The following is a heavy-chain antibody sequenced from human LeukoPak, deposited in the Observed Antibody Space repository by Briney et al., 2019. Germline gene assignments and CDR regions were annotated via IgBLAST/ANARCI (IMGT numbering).Heavy chain of an antibody. V-gene: IGHV3-30*04. CDR3: ARSKAGGY. Sequence: GGSLRLSCAASGFTFSSYAMHWVRQAPGKGLEWVAVISYDGSNKYYADSVKGRFTISRDNSKNTLYLQMNSLRAEDTAVYYCARSKAGGYWGQGTLVIVST. CDR1: GFTFSSYA. J-gene: IGHJ4*02. CDR2: ISYDGSNK. D-gene: IGHD3-10*01.